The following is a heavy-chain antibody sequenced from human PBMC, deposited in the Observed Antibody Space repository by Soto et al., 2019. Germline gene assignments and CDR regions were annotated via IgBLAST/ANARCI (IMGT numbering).Heavy chain of an antibody. Sequence: ASVKVSCKASGYTFTGYDINWVRQATGQGLEWMGWMNPNSGNTGYAQKFQGRVTMTRNTSISTAYMELSSLRSEDTAVYYCARGPVAGIYYYYYMDVWGKGTTVTVSS. CDR3: ARGPVAGIYYYYYMDV. V-gene: IGHV1-8*01. CDR2: MNPNSGNT. D-gene: IGHD6-19*01. CDR1: GYTFTGYD. J-gene: IGHJ6*03.